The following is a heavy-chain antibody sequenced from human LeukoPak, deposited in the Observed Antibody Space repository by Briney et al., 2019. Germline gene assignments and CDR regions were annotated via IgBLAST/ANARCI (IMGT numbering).Heavy chain of an antibody. CDR3: VKGIGADSRWFDP. J-gene: IGHJ5*02. Sequence: PGASLRLSCSGSGFTFSRYAIHWVRQAPGKGLEYVSAISTNGASTYYADSVKGRFTISRDNSKNTVYLQMSSLSAEDTAVYYCVKGIGADSRWFDPWGQGTLVTVSS. CDR2: ISTNGAST. D-gene: IGHD6-25*01. V-gene: IGHV3-64D*06. CDR1: GFTFSRYA.